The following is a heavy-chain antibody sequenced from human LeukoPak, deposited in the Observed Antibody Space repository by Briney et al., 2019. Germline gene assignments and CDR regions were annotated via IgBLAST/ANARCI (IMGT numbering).Heavy chain of an antibody. D-gene: IGHD2-2*01. Sequence: SETLSLTCTVSGGSISSSSYYWGWIRQPPGKGLEWIGSIHYSGSTYYNPSLKSRVTISVDRSKNQFSLKLSSVTAADTAVYYCARDMVVPAASDAFDIWGQGTMVTVSS. CDR1: GGSISSSSYY. CDR3: ARDMVVPAASDAFDI. V-gene: IGHV4-39*07. CDR2: IHYSGST. J-gene: IGHJ3*02.